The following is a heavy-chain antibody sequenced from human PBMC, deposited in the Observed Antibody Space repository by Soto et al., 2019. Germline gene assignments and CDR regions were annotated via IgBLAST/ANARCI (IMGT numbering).Heavy chain of an antibody. CDR2: IYYSGST. V-gene: IGHV4-31*03. Sequence: TLSVTCPVSVGSSSSGGYYWSWIPQHPGKGLEWNGYIYYSGSTYYNPSLQRRVTISVDTSKNQFSLKLSSVTAADAAVYYCAYDGPAYGRDVWGQGTTVTVSS. CDR1: VGSSSSGGYY. CDR3: AYDGPAYGRDV. J-gene: IGHJ6*02. D-gene: IGHD3-22*01.